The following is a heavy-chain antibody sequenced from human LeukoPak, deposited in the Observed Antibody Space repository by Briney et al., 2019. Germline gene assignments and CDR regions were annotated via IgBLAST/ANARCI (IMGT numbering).Heavy chain of an antibody. CDR1: GFSFSSYW. CDR3: ARLSAYYYGSYFYYSMDV. J-gene: IGHJ6*03. CDR2: IRQEESER. Sequence: GGALRLSCEGSGFSFSSYWMTWVRQLPGKGPEWVANIRQEESERYFAESVKGRFTISRDNAQKSVYLHMSSVRAEDTGLYYSARLSAYYYGSYFYYSMDVWGKGTTVTVSS. V-gene: IGHV3-7*01. D-gene: IGHD3-10*01.